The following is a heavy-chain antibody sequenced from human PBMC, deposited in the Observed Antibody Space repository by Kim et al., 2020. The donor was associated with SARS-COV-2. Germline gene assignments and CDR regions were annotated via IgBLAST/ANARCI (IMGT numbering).Heavy chain of an antibody. J-gene: IGHJ3*02. CDR3: GRGARGYSGYDPFDI. Sequence: ASVEGRITLSKDNAKNTLYLQMNSLRAEDAAVYYCGRGARGYSGYDPFDIWGQGTMVTVSS. V-gene: IGHV3-74*01. D-gene: IGHD5-12*01.